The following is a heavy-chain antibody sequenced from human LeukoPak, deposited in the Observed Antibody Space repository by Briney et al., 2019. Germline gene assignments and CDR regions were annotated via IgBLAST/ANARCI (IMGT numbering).Heavy chain of an antibody. V-gene: IGHV3-74*01. Sequence: QPGGSLRLSCAASGFTFRSFWMDWVRQAPGKGRVWVSRISSDGSSTSYADSVQGRFTISRDNAKDTLYLQMNSLRAEDTAVYYCARARYNWNDDYWGQGTLVTVSS. D-gene: IGHD1-1*01. CDR1: GFTFRSFW. CDR3: ARARYNWNDDY. J-gene: IGHJ4*02. CDR2: ISSDGSST.